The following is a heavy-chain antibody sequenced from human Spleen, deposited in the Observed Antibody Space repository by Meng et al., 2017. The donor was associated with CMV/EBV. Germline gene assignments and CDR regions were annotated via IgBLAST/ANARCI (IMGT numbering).Heavy chain of an antibody. J-gene: IGHJ3*02. V-gene: IGHV1-69*05. Sequence: SVKVSCKASGGTFSSYGVSWVRQAPGQGLEWMGGIIPIFGTANYAQKFQGRVTITTDESTSTAFMELSSLRSEDTAVYYCARAEYVVVVAEGAFDIWGQGTMVTVSS. CDR3: ARAEYVVVVAEGAFDI. D-gene: IGHD2-15*01. CDR2: IIPIFGTA. CDR1: GGTFSSYG.